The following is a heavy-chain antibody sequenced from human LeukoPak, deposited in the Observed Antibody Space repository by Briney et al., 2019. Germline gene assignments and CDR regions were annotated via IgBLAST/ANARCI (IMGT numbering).Heavy chain of an antibody. Sequence: GGSLRLSCAASRFTFSTYSMNWVRQAPGKGLEWVSSIDSTSTYIYYADSVKGRFAISRDNAKNSLYLQMDSLRAEDTAVYYCARDSLVGSTTPVFDYWGQGTLVTVSS. D-gene: IGHD1-26*01. CDR1: RFTFSTYS. CDR3: ARDSLVGSTTPVFDY. J-gene: IGHJ4*02. V-gene: IGHV3-21*04. CDR2: IDSTSTYI.